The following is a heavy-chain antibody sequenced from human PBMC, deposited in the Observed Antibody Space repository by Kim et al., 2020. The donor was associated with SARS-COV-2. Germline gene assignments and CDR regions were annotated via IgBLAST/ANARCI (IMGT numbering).Heavy chain of an antibody. V-gene: IGHV4-34*01. Sequence: TPPLKSRVTISVDTSKNQFSLKLSSVTAADTAVYYCARGYGDYASNWFDPWGQGTLVTVSS. D-gene: IGHD4-17*01. CDR3: ARGYGDYASNWFDP. J-gene: IGHJ5*02.